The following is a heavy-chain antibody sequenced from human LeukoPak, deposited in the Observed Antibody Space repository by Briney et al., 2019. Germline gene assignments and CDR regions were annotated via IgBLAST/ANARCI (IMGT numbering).Heavy chain of an antibody. J-gene: IGHJ6*03. CDR1: GFTLSNYW. D-gene: IGHD6-13*01. CDR3: AKAFPGIAAAGAHYYYYYMDV. V-gene: IGHV3-74*01. Sequence: GGSLRLSCAASGFTLSNYWMHWVRQAPGKGLVWVSRMNSDGSSTTYADSVKGRFTISRDNSKNTLYLQMNSLRAEDTAVYYCAKAFPGIAAAGAHYYYYYMDVWGKGTTVTISS. CDR2: MNSDGSST.